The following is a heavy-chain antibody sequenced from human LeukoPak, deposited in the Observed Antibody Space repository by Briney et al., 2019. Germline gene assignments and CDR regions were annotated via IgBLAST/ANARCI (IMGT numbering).Heavy chain of an antibody. V-gene: IGHV5-51*01. J-gene: IGHJ4*02. CDR1: GYSFSTYW. CDR3: ARRDTAYNIDY. Sequence: GESLKISCKGSGYSFSTYWIAWVRQMPGRGLEWMGIVYAGDSDTRYSPSFQGQVTISVDKSITTAYVQWSSLKASDTAIYYCARRDTAYNIDYWGQGTLVTVSS. D-gene: IGHD5-18*01. CDR2: VYAGDSDT.